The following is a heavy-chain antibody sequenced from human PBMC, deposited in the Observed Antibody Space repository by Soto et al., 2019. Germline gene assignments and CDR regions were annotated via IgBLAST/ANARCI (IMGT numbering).Heavy chain of an antibody. D-gene: IGHD2-15*01. Sequence: EVQLVESGGGLVKPGGSLRLSCAASGFTFSSYSMNWVRQAPGKGLEWVSSISSSSSYIYYADSVKGRFTISRDNAKNSLYVQMNSLRAEDTAVYYCARARMDIVVVVAAGYYGMDVWGQGTTVTVSS. CDR2: ISSSSSYI. CDR1: GFTFSSYS. V-gene: IGHV3-21*01. J-gene: IGHJ6*02. CDR3: ARARMDIVVVVAAGYYGMDV.